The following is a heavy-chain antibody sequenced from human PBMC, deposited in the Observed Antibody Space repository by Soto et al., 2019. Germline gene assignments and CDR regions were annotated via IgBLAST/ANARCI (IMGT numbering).Heavy chain of an antibody. CDR2: IYYSGST. D-gene: IGHD6-6*01. CDR3: ARLNLLLVEGSSPSAAHDYYGMDV. J-gene: IGHJ6*02. CDR1: GGSISSSSYY. V-gene: IGHV4-39*01. Sequence: PSETLSLTCTVSGGSISSSSYYWGWIRQPPGKGLEWIGSIYYSGSTYYNPSLKSRVTISVDTSKNQFSLKLSSVTAADTAVYYCARLNLLLVEGSSPSAAHDYYGMDVWGQGTTVTV.